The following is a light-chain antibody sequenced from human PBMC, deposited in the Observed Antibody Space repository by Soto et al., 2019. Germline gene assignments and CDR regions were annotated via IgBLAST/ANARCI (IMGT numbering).Light chain of an antibody. CDR2: EGN. Sequence: QSALTQPASMSGSPGQSITISCTGTSSDVGSYNLVSWYQQHPGKAPKLMIYEGNKRPSGVSNRFSGSKSGNTASLTISGLQAEDEADYYCCSYAGSSTHVVFGGGTKLTVL. CDR3: CSYAGSSTHVV. V-gene: IGLV2-23*01. J-gene: IGLJ2*01. CDR1: SSDVGSYNL.